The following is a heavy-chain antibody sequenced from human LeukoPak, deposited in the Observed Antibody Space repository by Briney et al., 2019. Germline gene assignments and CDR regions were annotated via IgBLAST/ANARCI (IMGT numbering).Heavy chain of an antibody. D-gene: IGHD3-22*01. CDR1: GGSISSYY. V-gene: IGHV4-59*01. J-gene: IGHJ3*01. Sequence: PSETLSLTCTVSGGSISSYYWSWIRQSPGKGLEWIGYIYDSGSTNYNPSLKSRVTMSVDTSKNQFSLKLSSVTAADTAVYFCARGPPILHFYDRVDAFDLWGQGTMVTVSA. CDR3: ARGPPILHFYDRVDAFDL. CDR2: IYDSGST.